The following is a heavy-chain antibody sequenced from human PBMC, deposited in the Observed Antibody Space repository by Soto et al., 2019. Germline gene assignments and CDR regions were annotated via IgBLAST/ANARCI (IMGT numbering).Heavy chain of an antibody. V-gene: IGHV4-39*01. CDR3: ARTLRGANRYYFDN. CDR2: IHYTETT. Sequence: SATQSLTCTVTGCPIRGSRCYWGWIRQPPGKGLEWIGSIHYTETTYYNPSLKSRVTISVDTSKNQLFLKLSSVTAADTAVYYCARTLRGANRYYFDNWGQGSLVTVS. J-gene: IGHJ4*02. CDR1: GCPIRGSRCY. D-gene: IGHD2-15*01.